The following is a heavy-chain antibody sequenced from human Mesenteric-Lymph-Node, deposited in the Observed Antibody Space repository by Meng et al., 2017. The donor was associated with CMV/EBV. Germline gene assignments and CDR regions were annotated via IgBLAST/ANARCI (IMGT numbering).Heavy chain of an antibody. CDR2: T. CDR1: GFTFSNYA. Sequence: ESLKISCAVSGFTFSNYAMTCVRQAPGKGLEWVSYTYSADSVKGRFTISRDNSKNTLYLQMHSLRAEDTALYYCGRDLAEVIPTSIPDWGQGTLVTVSS. D-gene: IGHD2-21*01. V-gene: IGHV3-23*01. CDR3: GRDLAEVIPTSIPD. J-gene: IGHJ4*02.